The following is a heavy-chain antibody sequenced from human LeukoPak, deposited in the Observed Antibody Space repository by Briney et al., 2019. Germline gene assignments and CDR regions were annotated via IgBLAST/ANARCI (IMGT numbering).Heavy chain of an antibody. V-gene: IGHV1-2*06. J-gene: IGHJ4*02. CDR3: AREKFYSGSTEFDF. CDR2: TNPNSSEP. Sequence: AASVNTSCKATGNTIHGRYYIHWVRQAPAKGLECMARTNPNSSEPRNGQKFQGRVTMTRDTSISTFYMELSGLRSDDAATYYCAREKFYSGSTEFDFWGQGVPVTVSS. D-gene: IGHD5-12*01. CDR1: GNTIHGRYY.